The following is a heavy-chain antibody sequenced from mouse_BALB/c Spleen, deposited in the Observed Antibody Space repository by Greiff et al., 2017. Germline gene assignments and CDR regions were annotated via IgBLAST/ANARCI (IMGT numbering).Heavy chain of an antibody. CDR2: IYPYNGGT. D-gene: IGHD2-12*01. CDR3: ARLLDYFDY. J-gene: IGHJ2*01. V-gene: IGHV1S29*02. Sequence: EVQLQESGPELVKPGASVKISCKASGYTFTDYNMHWVKQSHGKSLEWIGYIYPYNGGTGYNQKFKSKATLTVDNSSSTAYMELRSLTSEDSAVYYCARLLDYFDYWGQGTTLTVSS. CDR1: GYTFTDYN.